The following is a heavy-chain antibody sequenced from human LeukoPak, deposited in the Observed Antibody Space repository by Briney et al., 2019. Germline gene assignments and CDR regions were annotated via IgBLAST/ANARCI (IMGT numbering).Heavy chain of an antibody. CDR3: ARDMITFGGVIGYYFDY. J-gene: IGHJ4*02. V-gene: IGHV3-23*01. Sequence: GGSLRLSCAASGFTFSSYAMSWVRQAPGKGLEWVSGISGSGGSTYYADSVKGRFTISRDNSKNTLYLQMNSLRAEDTAVYYCARDMITFGGVIGYYFDYWGQGNLATVSS. D-gene: IGHD3-16*02. CDR1: GFTFSSYA. CDR2: ISGSGGST.